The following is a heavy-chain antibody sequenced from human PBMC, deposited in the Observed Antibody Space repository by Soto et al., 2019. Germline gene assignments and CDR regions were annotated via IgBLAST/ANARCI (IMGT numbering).Heavy chain of an antibody. V-gene: IGHV1-69*13. Sequence: SGKVTCKASGGTFISYAISLLRQAPGHARESMSRIIPIFRTANYAQKFQGRVTSTADESTSTAYMELSSLRSEDTAVYYCASQPLGYCSGGSCYSPLRNWFDPWGQGTLVTVSS. CDR3: ASQPLGYCSGGSCYSPLRNWFDP. CDR1: GGTFISYA. D-gene: IGHD2-15*01. J-gene: IGHJ5*02. CDR2: IIPIFRTA.